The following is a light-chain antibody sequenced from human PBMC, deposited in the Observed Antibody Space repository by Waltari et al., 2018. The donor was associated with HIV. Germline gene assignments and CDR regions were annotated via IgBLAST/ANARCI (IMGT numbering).Light chain of an antibody. V-gene: IGLV2-14*01. J-gene: IGLJ3*02. CDR2: EVS. CDR3: SSYTTSSTLVV. Sequence: QSALTQPASVSGSPGPSITIPCPRPSSDVGVYDYVSWYQHHPGKAPKLVIFEVSYRPSGVSSRFSGSKSGNTASLTISGLRAEDEADYYCSSYTTSSTLVVFGGGTRLTVL. CDR1: SSDVGVYDY.